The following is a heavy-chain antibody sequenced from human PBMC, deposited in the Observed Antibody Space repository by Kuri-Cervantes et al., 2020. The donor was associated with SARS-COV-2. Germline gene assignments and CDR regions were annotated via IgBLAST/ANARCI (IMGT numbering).Heavy chain of an antibody. Sequence: GGSLRLSCAASGFTFSGHWIHWVRQAPGKGLEWVAVIWYDGSNKYYADSVKGRFTTSRDNSKNTLYLQMNSLRAEDTAVYYCVRDGDHWNFDYWGQGTLVTVSS. V-gene: IGHV3-33*08. CDR1: GFTFSGHW. D-gene: IGHD1-1*01. CDR3: VRDGDHWNFDY. J-gene: IGHJ4*02. CDR2: IWYDGSNK.